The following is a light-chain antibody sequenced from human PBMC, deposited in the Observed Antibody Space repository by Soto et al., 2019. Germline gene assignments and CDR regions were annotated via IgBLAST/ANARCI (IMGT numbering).Light chain of an antibody. V-gene: IGKV3-20*01. Sequence: EIVLTQSPGTLALSPGERATLSCRASQTVAKNYLAWYQQQPGQAPRLLIYDASTRATGIPDRFTGSGSATDVTLTINRLEPEDFTVFYCQQHASAPLTFGGGTKVEIK. J-gene: IGKJ4*01. CDR1: QTVAKNY. CDR2: DAS. CDR3: QQHASAPLT.